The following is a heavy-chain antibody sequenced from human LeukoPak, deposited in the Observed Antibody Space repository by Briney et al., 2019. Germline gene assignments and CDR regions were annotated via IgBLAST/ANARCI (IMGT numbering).Heavy chain of an antibody. J-gene: IGHJ5*02. D-gene: IGHD2-2*01. CDR3: ARDTIVVVPAATNLAGWFDP. V-gene: IGHV3-7*01. CDR1: GFTFSSYW. CDR2: IKQDGSEK. Sequence: GGSLRLSCAASGFTFSSYWMSWVRQAPGKGLEWVANIKQDGSEKYYVDSVKGRFTISRDNAKNSLYLQMNSLRAEDTVVYYCARDTIVVVPAATNLAGWFDPWDQGTLVTVSS.